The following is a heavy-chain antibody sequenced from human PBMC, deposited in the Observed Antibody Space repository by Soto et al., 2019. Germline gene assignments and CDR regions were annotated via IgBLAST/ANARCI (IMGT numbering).Heavy chain of an antibody. V-gene: IGHV5-10-1*01. Sequence: GESLKISCKGSEYSFAGYWITWVRQKPGKGLEWMGRIDPSDSQTYYSPSFRGHVTSSVTKSITTVFLQWSSLRASDTAMYYCARQIYDSDTGPNFQYYFESWGQGTPVSVSS. CDR2: IDPSDSQT. CDR3: ARQIYDSDTGPNFQYYFES. D-gene: IGHD3-22*01. CDR1: EYSFAGYW. J-gene: IGHJ4*02.